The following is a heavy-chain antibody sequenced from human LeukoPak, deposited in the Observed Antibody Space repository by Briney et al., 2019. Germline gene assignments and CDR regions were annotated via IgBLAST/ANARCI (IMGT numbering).Heavy chain of an antibody. Sequence: PGGSLRLSCATSGFTFSSYSMTWVRQAPGKGLDWVSSINSYSSDIYYADSVKGRSTISRDNAKNSLYLQMNSLRAEDTAVCYCARKRSPGAFDIWGQGTMVTVSS. CDR1: GFTFSSYS. CDR2: INSYSSDI. V-gene: IGHV3-21*01. J-gene: IGHJ3*02. CDR3: ARKRSPGAFDI.